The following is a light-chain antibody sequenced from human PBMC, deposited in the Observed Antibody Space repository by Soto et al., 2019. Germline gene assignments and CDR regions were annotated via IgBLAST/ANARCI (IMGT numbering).Light chain of an antibody. CDR2: DAS. V-gene: IGKV1-5*01. CDR1: QSVSGW. CDR3: QQYETFSGT. Sequence: EIQMTHSPSTLSASVGDTVTVTCRASQSVSGWLAWYQQKPGEAPKLLIYDASALPRGVPSRFSGSGSGTKSTLTIASLQPDDFATYYCQQYETFSGTFGPGTKVDIK. J-gene: IGKJ1*01.